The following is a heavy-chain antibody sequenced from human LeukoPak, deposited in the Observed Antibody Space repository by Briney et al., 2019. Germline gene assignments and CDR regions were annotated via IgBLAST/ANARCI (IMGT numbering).Heavy chain of an antibody. D-gene: IGHD1-26*01. V-gene: IGHV3-33*03. Sequence: PGGFLRLSCAASGFTFSNYGMHWVRQAPGKGLEWVAVIWYDGSNKYYADSVKGRFTISRDNAKNSLYLQMNSLRAEDTALYYCASLLRGVSCAYWGQGTLVTVSS. CDR2: IWYDGSNK. CDR1: GFTFSNYG. CDR3: ASLLRGVSCAY. J-gene: IGHJ4*02.